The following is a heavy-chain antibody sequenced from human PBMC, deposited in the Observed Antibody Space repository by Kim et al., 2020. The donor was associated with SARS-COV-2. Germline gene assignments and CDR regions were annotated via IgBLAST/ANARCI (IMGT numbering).Heavy chain of an antibody. CDR2: IRNKANSYTT. V-gene: IGHV3-72*01. D-gene: IGHD1-1*01. J-gene: IGHJ4*02. CDR3: TRDISGSFDY. Sequence: GGSLRLSCTASGFTFSDHYMDWVRQAPGKGLEWVGRIRNKANSYTTEYGASVKGRFTISRDDSKNSLYLQMNSLKTEDTAVYYCTRDISGSFDYWGQGTLVTVFS. CDR1: GFTFSDHY.